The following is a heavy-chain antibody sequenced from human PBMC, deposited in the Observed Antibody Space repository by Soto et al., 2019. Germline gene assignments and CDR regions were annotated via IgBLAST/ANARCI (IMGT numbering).Heavy chain of an antibody. V-gene: IGHV1-2*04. CDR1: GYTFTGYY. D-gene: IGHD7-27*01. J-gene: IGHJ4*02. CDR3: ARSSAHLDGDRGIDY. Sequence: ASVKVSCKASGYTFTGYYMHWVRQAPGQGLEWMGWINPNSGGTNYAQKFQGWVTMTRDTSISTAYMELSRLRSDDTAVYYCARSSAHLDGDRGIDYWGQGTLVTVSS. CDR2: INPNSGGT.